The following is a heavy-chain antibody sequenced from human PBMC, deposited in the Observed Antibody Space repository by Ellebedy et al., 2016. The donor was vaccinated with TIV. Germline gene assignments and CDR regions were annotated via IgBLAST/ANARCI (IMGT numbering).Heavy chain of an antibody. D-gene: IGHD5-12*01. CDR2: IFPLDSDT. Sequence: GESLKISCNASGYNFATYWIGWLRQTPGKGLEWMGIIFPLDSDTRYSPSFQGQVTISADRTLNTAYLQWSSLRASDTAMYYCARSLAGYGYIDSWGQGTLVNVSS. J-gene: IGHJ4*02. CDR3: ARSLAGYGYIDS. CDR1: GYNFATYW. V-gene: IGHV5-51*01.